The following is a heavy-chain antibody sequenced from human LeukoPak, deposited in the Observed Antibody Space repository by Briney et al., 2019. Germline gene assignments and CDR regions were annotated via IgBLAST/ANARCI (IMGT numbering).Heavy chain of an antibody. CDR3: ARDQGTSSWEFFDY. J-gene: IGHJ4*02. D-gene: IGHD6-13*01. Sequence: PGGSLRLSCAASGFTFSSYGMHWVRQAPGKGLEWVAVIWYDGSNKYYADSVKGRFTISRDNSKNTLYLQMNSLRAEDTAVYYCARDQGTSSWEFFDYWGQGTLVTVSS. CDR1: GFTFSSYG. V-gene: IGHV3-33*08. CDR2: IWYDGSNK.